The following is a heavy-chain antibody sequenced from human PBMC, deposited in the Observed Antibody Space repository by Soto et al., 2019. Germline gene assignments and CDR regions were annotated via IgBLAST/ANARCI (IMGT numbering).Heavy chain of an antibody. CDR2: IKEDGSEI. Sequence: GGSLRLSCAVAEFNVMSYWMSWVRQAPGKGLEWVASIKEDGSEIYYLQSVRGRFTISRDSAGNALHLAMNYLSAEDTGVYFCARDIGFDYVNWGQGTLVTASS. V-gene: IGHV3-7*01. CDR1: EFNVMSYW. D-gene: IGHD3-16*01. J-gene: IGHJ4*02. CDR3: ARDIGFDYVN.